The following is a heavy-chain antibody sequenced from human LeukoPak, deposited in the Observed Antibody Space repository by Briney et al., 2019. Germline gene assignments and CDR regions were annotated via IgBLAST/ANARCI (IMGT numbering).Heavy chain of an antibody. CDR2: INPNGDAT. D-gene: IGHD1-20*01. CDR3: ARPLFCAFDNCGYWLDP. V-gene: IGHV1-46*01. Sequence: GASVKVSCKTSGYTFTKYLIHWVRQAPGQGLEWVGTINPNGDATNYAPRLQGRLTLTQDTTTSTVYMELRGLTPDDTAVYYCARPLFCAFDNCGYWLDPWGPGTLVTVCS. J-gene: IGHJ5*02. CDR1: GYTFTKYL.